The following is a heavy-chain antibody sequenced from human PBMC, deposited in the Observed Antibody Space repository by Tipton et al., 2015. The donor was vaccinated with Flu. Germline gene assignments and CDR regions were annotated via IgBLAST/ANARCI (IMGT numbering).Heavy chain of an antibody. J-gene: IGHJ3*02. Sequence: TLSLTCTVSGGSISSHYWSWIRQPPGKGLEWFGYIYYSGSISYNPSLKSRVTISVDTSKNQFSLRLSSVTAADTAVYYCAREWGDAFEIWGQGTMVTVSS. CDR1: GGSISSHY. CDR3: AREWGDAFEI. CDR2: IYYSGSI. V-gene: IGHV4-59*11. D-gene: IGHD3-16*01.